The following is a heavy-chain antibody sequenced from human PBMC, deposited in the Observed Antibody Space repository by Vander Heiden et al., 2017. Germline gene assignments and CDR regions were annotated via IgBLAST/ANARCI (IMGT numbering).Heavy chain of an antibody. CDR1: GFTFRDYC. V-gene: IGHV3-33*01. CDR3: ARRGSTSSWMDY. J-gene: IGHJ4*02. D-gene: IGHD2-2*01. Sequence: QEQLVESGGGVVQPGTPLNLSCAASGFTFRDYCLHWVRQAPGKGLEWVAGIWSDERKKCYADSVKGRFTISRDNSKSTLFLHVNSLRVEDTAVYYCARRGSTSSWMDYWGQGVLVTVS. CDR2: IWSDERKK.